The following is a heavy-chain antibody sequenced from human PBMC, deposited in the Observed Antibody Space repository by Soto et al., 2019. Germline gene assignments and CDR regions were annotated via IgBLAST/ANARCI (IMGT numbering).Heavy chain of an antibody. CDR3: ASRPYGSGSFYYYYAMDV. CDR2: IHQSGST. J-gene: IGHJ6*02. D-gene: IGHD3-10*01. V-gene: IGHV4-34*01. CDR1: GGSFSGYH. Sequence: SETLSLTCAVYGGSFSGYHWNWIRRPPGKGLEWIGDIHQSGSTSYNPSLKSRVTFSVDTSKNQFSLNLRSVTAADTAVYYCASRPYGSGSFYYYYAMDVWGQGTTVTVSS.